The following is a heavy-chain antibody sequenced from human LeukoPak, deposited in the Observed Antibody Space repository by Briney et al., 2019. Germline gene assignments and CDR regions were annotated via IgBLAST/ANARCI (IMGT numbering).Heavy chain of an antibody. V-gene: IGHV3-30*03. CDR2: ISFDGSIT. CDR1: GFSFSYYG. J-gene: IGHJ3*02. Sequence: GGSLRLSCAASGFSFSYYGMHWVRQAPGKGLEWVSFISFDGSITYNADSVKGRLTISRDNSKNTVYLQMNRLRAEDTAVYYCATLRWELLNAFDIWGQGTMVTVSS. D-gene: IGHD1-26*01. CDR3: ATLRWELLNAFDI.